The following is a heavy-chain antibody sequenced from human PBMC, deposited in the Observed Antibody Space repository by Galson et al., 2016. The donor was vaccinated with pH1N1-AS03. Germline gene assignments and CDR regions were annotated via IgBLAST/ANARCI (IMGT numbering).Heavy chain of an antibody. D-gene: IGHD6-6*01. Sequence: SVKVSCKASGGTFSNYAFNWVRLAPGQGLEWLGGITPIFGTTKYAQKFQGRVTITADKSTNTADMELRSLRSEDTALYYCARVGREEYRSTSFKSYPDYYGMDVWGQGTTVIVSS. J-gene: IGHJ6*02. V-gene: IGHV1-69*06. CDR1: GGTFSNYA. CDR2: ITPIFGTT. CDR3: ARVGREEYRSTSFKSYPDYYGMDV.